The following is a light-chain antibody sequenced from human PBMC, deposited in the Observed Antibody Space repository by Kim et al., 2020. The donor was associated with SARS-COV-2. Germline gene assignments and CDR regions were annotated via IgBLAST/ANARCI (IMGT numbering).Light chain of an antibody. V-gene: IGLV3-1*01. J-gene: IGLJ2*01. Sequence: VSPGQTASLTCSGNKLGNKYAFWYQQKPGHSPVLVIYQDSKRPSGIPERFSGSNSGSTATLTISGTQTMDEADYYCQAWDSSIVVFGGGTQLTVL. CDR2: QDS. CDR3: QAWDSSIVV. CDR1: KLGNKY.